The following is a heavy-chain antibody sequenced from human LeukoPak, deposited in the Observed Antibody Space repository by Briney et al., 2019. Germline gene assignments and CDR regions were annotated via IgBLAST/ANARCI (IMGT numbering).Heavy chain of an antibody. D-gene: IGHD3-16*01. CDR3: ARETVTFGGVTSFDY. CDR2: IYTCGST. CDR1: GGSISSLY. V-gene: IGHV4-4*07. J-gene: IGHJ4*02. Sequence: SETVSLTCTVSGGSISSLYWRWIGQPAGEGREGMGRIYTCGSTNYNPSLASLATLSADTSKNQLSLKLSSVTAADTAVYYCARETVTFGGVTSFDYWGQGTLVTVSS.